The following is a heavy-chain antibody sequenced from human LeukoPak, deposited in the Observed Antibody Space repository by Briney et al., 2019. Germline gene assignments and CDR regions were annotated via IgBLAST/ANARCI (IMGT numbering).Heavy chain of an antibody. CDR2: IYYSGST. Sequence: SETLSLTCTVSGGSISSYYWSWIRQPPGKGLEWIGYIYYSGSTNYNPSLKSRVTISVDTSKNQFSLKLSSVTAADTAVYYCAIAYYDYVWGSYRTPSSFDYWGQGTLVTVSS. CDR3: AIAYYDYVWGSYRTPSSFDY. J-gene: IGHJ4*02. V-gene: IGHV4-59*08. D-gene: IGHD3-16*02. CDR1: GGSISSYY.